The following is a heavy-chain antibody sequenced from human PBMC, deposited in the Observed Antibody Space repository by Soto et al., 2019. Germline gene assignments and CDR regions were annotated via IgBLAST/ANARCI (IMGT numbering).Heavy chain of an antibody. V-gene: IGHV4-39*01. CDR3: AANIAARYYYGMDV. J-gene: IGHJ6*02. D-gene: IGHD6-6*01. CDR1: GGSISSSSYY. Sequence: SETLSLTCTVSGGSISSSSYYWGWIRQPPGKGLEWIGSIYYSGSTYYNPSLKSRVTISVDTSKNQFSLKLSSVTAADTAVYYCAANIAARYYYGMDVWGQGTTVTVSS. CDR2: IYYSGST.